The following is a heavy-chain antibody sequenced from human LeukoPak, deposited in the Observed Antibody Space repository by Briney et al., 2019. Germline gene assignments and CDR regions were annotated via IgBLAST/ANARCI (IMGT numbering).Heavy chain of an antibody. Sequence: GGSLRLSCAASGFSVSSTFMSWVRQAPGKGLEWISVIYSIGSTFYADSVKGRFTISRDNSKNTLYPHMNSLRAEDTAVYFCARDRVYLGREDAFDIWGQGTMVTVSS. CDR1: GFSVSSTF. CDR2: IYSIGST. J-gene: IGHJ3*02. V-gene: IGHV3-53*01. D-gene: IGHD7-27*01. CDR3: ARDRVYLGREDAFDI.